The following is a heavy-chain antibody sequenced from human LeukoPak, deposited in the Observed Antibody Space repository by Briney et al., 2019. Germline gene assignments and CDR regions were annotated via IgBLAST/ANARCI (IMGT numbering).Heavy chain of an antibody. CDR1: GGTFSSYA. Sequence: SVEVSCKASGGTFSSYAISWVRQAPGQGLEWMGGIIPIFGTANYAQKFQGRVTITADKSTSTAYMELSSLRSEDTAVYYCARDHCSGGSCYGGHWFDPWGQGTLVTVSS. D-gene: IGHD2-15*01. CDR3: ARDHCSGGSCYGGHWFDP. CDR2: IIPIFGTA. J-gene: IGHJ5*02. V-gene: IGHV1-69*06.